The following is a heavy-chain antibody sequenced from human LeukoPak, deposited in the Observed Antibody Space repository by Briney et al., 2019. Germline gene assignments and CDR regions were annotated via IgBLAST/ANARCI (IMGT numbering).Heavy chain of an antibody. CDR1: GFTFSSYG. D-gene: IGHD3-9*01. Sequence: GRSLRLSCAASGFTFSSYGMHWVRQAPGKGLEWVAVISYDGSNKYYADSVKGRFTISRDNSKNTLYLQMNSLRAEDTAVYYCAKERGYDILTGYYSYGKDVWGKGTTVTVSS. CDR3: AKERGYDILTGYYSYGKDV. J-gene: IGHJ6*04. CDR2: ISYDGSNK. V-gene: IGHV3-30*18.